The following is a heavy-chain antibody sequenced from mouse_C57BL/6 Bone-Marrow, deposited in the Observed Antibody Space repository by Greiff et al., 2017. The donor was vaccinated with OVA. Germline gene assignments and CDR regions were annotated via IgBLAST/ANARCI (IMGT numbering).Heavy chain of an antibody. J-gene: IGHJ2*01. CDR2: IYPRSGNT. D-gene: IGHD1-1*02. CDR3: AREGLIRWLDY. Sequence: VQLVESGAELARPGASVKLSCKASGYTFTSYGISWVKQRTGQGLEWIGEIYPRSGNTYYNEKFKGKATLTADKSSSTAYMELRSLTSEDSAVYFCAREGLIRWLDYWGQGTTLTVSS. CDR1: GYTFTSYG. V-gene: IGHV1-81*01.